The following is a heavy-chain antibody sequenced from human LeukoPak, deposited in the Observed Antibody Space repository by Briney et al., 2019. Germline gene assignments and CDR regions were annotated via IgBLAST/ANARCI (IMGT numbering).Heavy chain of an antibody. CDR2: MYYSGTT. Sequence: SETLSLTCTVFGGSISSYYWSWIRQPPGKGLQWIGYMYYSGTTNYNPSLKSRVTISVDTSKNQFSLRLSSVTAADTAVYYCARSVAATTEFDYWGQGTLVTVSS. CDR3: ARSVAATTEFDY. V-gene: IGHV4-59*12. D-gene: IGHD6-19*01. CDR1: GGSISSYY. J-gene: IGHJ4*02.